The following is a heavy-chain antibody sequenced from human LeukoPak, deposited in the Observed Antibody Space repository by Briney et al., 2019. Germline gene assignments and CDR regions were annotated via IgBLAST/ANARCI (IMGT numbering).Heavy chain of an antibody. CDR1: GFTFSSYW. J-gene: IGHJ4*02. D-gene: IGHD6-13*01. CDR2: INQDGTEK. Sequence: GGSLRLSCAASGFTFSSYWMRWVRQAPGEGLEWVAKINQDGTEKAYVDSVRGRFTISRDNAKNSLFLQMNSLRAEDTAVYYCARGPLIAAAGTWWGQGTLVTVSS. CDR3: ARGPLIAAAGTW. V-gene: IGHV3-7*03.